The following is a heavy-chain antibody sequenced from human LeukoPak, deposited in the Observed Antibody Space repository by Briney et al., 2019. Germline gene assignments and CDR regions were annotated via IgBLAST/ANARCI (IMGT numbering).Heavy chain of an antibody. J-gene: IGHJ6*04. D-gene: IGHD2-21*02. V-gene: IGHV3-48*03. CDR2: INNDGNTV. CDR3: ATVTRQVVTAIRYMYV. CDR1: GFTFSSYE. Sequence: PGGSLRLSCAASGFTFSSYEMNWVRHAPGKGLEGVSYINNDGNTVYYADSVKGRFTIFRDNAKHSLYLQMNSLRAEDTAVYYCATVTRQVVTAIRYMYVWGKGTPVTVSS.